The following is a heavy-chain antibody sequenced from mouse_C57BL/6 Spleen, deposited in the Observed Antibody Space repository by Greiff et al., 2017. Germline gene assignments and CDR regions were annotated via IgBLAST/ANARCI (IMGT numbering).Heavy chain of an antibody. CDR2: IWGDGST. CDR3: AKGRVRRDYCSMDY. Sequence: VKLVESGPGLVAPSQSLSITCTVSGFSLTSYGVSWVSQPPGKGLEWLGVIWGDGSTNYHSALISRLSISKANSKCQVFLKLNSLQPDDTTTYYCAKGRVRRDYCSMDYWGQGTSVTVSS. V-gene: IGHV2-3*01. CDR1: GFSLTSYG. D-gene: IGHD2-14*01. J-gene: IGHJ4*01.